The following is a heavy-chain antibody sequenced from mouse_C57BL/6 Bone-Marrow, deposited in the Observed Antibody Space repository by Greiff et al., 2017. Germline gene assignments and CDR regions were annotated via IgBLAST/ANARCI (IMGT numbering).Heavy chain of an antibody. Sequence: EVKLVESGGGLVKPGGSLKLSCQASGFTFSSYAMSWVRQTPEKRLGWVATISDGGSYTYYPDNVKGRFTISRDNAKNNLYLQMSHLKSEDTAMYYWARKGGTSAWFAYWGQGTLVTVSA. CDR1: GFTFSSYA. J-gene: IGHJ3*01. D-gene: IGHD5-1*01. CDR2: ISDGGSYT. V-gene: IGHV5-4*03. CDR3: ARKGGTSAWFAY.